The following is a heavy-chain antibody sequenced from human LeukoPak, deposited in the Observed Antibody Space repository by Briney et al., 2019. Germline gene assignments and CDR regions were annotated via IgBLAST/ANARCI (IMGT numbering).Heavy chain of an antibody. V-gene: IGHV4-59*01. CDR2: IYYSGST. CDR3: ARDLRSDPYAFDI. J-gene: IGHJ3*02. Sequence: PSETLSLTCTVSGGSISSYYWSWIRQPPGKGLEWIGYIYYSGSTNYNPSLKSRVTISVDTSKNQFSLKLSSVTAADTAVYYCARDLRSDPYAFDIWGQGTMVTVSS. CDR1: GGSISSYY.